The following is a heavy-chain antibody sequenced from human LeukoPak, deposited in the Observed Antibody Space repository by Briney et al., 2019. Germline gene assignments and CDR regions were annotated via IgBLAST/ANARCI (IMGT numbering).Heavy chain of an antibody. CDR1: GFAFSSYG. Sequence: GGSLRLSCAASGFAFSSYGMSWVRQAPGKGLEWVSIISGGGGSTKYADSVKGRFTISRDNSKNTLYMQMNSLRAEDTAVYYCATTGPLYGDSGWFDPWGQGTLVTVSS. D-gene: IGHD4-17*01. CDR2: ISGGGGST. J-gene: IGHJ5*02. V-gene: IGHV3-23*01. CDR3: ATTGPLYGDSGWFDP.